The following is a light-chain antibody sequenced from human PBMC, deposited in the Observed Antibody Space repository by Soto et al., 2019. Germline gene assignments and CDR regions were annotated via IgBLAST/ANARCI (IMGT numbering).Light chain of an antibody. CDR3: QQFASSTMYT. V-gene: IGKV3-20*01. Sequence: EVVLTQSPGTLSMSPGERATLSCRASQSVRNTVLAWYQQRPGQAPRLLIYGASSRAPGIPDRFSGSGSGTEFTLTISRLEPEDFAVYYCQQFASSTMYTFGQGNKLEIK. CDR1: QSVRNTV. CDR2: GAS. J-gene: IGKJ2*01.